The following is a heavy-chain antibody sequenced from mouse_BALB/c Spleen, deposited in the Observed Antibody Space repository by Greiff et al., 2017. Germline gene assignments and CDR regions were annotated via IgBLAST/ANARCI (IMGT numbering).Heavy chain of an antibody. CDR1: GFTFSSYT. CDR3: TRGTTVPYFDY. CDR2: ISSGGSYT. D-gene: IGHD1-1*01. J-gene: IGHJ2*01. Sequence: EVMLVESGGGLVKPGGSLKLSCAASGFTFSSYTMSWVRQTPEKRLEWVATISSGGSYTYYPDSVKGRFTISRDNAKNTLYLQMSSLKSEDTAMYYCTRGTTVPYFDYWGQGTTLTVSS. V-gene: IGHV5-6-4*01.